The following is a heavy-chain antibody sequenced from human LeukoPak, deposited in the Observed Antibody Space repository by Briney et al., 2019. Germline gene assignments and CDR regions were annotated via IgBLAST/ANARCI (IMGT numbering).Heavy chain of an antibody. J-gene: IGHJ4*02. CDR3: ARAGADYDILTGYQYYFDY. Sequence: GGSLRLSCAASGFTFSSYSMNWVRQAPGKGLEWVSYISSSSSYIYYADSVKGRFTISRDNAKNSLYLQMNSLRAEDTAVYYCARAGADYDILTGYQYYFDYWGQGTLVTVSS. CDR2: ISSSSSYI. CDR1: GFTFSSYS. V-gene: IGHV3-21*01. D-gene: IGHD3-9*01.